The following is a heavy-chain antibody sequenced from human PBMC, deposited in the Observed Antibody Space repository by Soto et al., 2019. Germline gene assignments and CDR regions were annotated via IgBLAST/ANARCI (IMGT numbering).Heavy chain of an antibody. J-gene: IGHJ4*02. D-gene: IGHD2-21*01. V-gene: IGHV3-30-3*01. CDR2: ISYDGSNK. CDR3: AKDPFEPWGGAYFDY. Sequence: GGSLRLSCAASGFTFSSYAMHWVRQAPGKGLEWVAVISYDGSNKYYADSVKGRFTISRDNSKSTLYLQMNSLRAEDTAVYYCAKDPFEPWGGAYFDYWGQGTSVTVSS. CDR1: GFTFSSYA.